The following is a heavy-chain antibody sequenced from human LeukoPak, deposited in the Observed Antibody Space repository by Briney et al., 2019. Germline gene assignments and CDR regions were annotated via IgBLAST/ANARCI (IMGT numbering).Heavy chain of an antibody. CDR3: PRRGYCSSTSCYTGDWYFDL. CDR2: IYNSGST. V-gene: IGHV4-4*09. Sequence: PSETLSLTCTVSGGSISSYYWSWLRPPPGKGREWLGYIYNSGSTNYNPSLKSRVTISVDTSKHQFSLKLSSVTAGDTAVYYCPRRGYCSSTSCYTGDWYFDLCGRGTLVTVSS. CDR1: GGSISSYY. D-gene: IGHD2-2*02. J-gene: IGHJ2*01.